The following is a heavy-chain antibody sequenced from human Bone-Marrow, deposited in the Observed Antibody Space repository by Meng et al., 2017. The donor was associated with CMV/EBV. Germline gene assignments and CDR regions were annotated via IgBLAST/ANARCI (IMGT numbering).Heavy chain of an antibody. J-gene: IGHJ4*02. D-gene: IGHD2-2*01. V-gene: IGHV3-21*06. Sequence: GESLKISCAASGFTFSGYGMNWVRQAPGKGLEWVSSITSGSSYRYYADSVKGRFTISRDISNNILYLQMNSLRVEDTAVYYCAKDGGYCTSISCPGRPDYWGQGALVTVSS. CDR2: ITSGSSYR. CDR3: AKDGGYCTSISCPGRPDY. CDR1: GFTFSGYG.